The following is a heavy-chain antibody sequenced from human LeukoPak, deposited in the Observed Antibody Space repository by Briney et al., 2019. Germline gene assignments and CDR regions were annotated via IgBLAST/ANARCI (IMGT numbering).Heavy chain of an antibody. CDR3: ARSGSYGVNSDPFDY. CDR1: GYSFTSYW. V-gene: IGHV5-51*01. J-gene: IGHJ4*02. Sequence: GESLKISCKGSGYSFTSYWIGWVRQMPGKGLEWMGIIYPGDSDTRYSPSFQGQVTISVDKSSYTAYLQWRSLKASDTAMYYCARSGSYGVNSDPFDYWGQGTLVTVSS. CDR2: IYPGDSDT. D-gene: IGHD4-23*01.